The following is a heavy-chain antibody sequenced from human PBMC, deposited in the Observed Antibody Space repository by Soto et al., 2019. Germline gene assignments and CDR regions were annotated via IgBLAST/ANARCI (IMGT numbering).Heavy chain of an antibody. CDR1: SGSISSSNW. CDR3: ARRTGDY. Sequence: PSETLSLTCAVSSGSISSSNWWSWVRQPPGKGLEWIGEIYDSGSTNYNPSLRSRVTISVDTSKNQFSLKLRSVTAADTAVYYCARRTGDYWGQGTLVTVSS. V-gene: IGHV4-4*02. CDR2: IYDSGST. D-gene: IGHD3-10*01. J-gene: IGHJ4*02.